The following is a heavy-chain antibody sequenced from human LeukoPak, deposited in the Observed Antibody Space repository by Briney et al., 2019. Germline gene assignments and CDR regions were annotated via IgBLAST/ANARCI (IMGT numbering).Heavy chain of an antibody. D-gene: IGHD3-3*01. CDR3: ASYDFWGGFGYY. V-gene: IGHV3-23*01. CDR2: ISGSGGST. J-gene: IGHJ4*02. Sequence: GGSLRLSCAASGFTFSSYAMSWVRQAPGKGLEWVSAISGSGGSTYYADSVKGRFTISRDNSKNTLYLQMNSLRAEDTAVYYCASYDFWGGFGYYWGQGTLVTVSS. CDR1: GFTFSSYA.